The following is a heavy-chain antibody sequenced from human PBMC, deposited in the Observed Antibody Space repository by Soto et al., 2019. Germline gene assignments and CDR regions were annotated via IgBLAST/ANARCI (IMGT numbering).Heavy chain of an antibody. CDR3: AHRGYGNYPRDNWFDP. CDR2: IYWNDDT. D-gene: IGHD4-17*01. V-gene: IGHV2-5*01. CDR1: GFSLTTAGAG. J-gene: IGHJ5*02. Sequence: QITLKESGPTLVKPTQTLTLTCTFSGFSLTTAGAGVGWIRQPPGKALEWLALIYWNDDTRYSPSLKSRLTITKDTSKTQVVLRMPNMDPVDTATYYCAHRGYGNYPRDNWFDPWGQGILVIVSS.